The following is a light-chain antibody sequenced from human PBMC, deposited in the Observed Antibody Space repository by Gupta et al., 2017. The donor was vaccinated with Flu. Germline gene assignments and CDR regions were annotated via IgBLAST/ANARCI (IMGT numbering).Light chain of an antibody. CDR1: QSIGNW. CDR2: KAA. Sequence: DIQMTQSPSTLSASVGDRGTIICRASQSIGNWLAGYQQKPRKSPKLLSYKAANLEDGVISSVSGTGYGTEFTRTRTIMKADDFANEYGQQYNSSFGQGTKVEIK. V-gene: IGKV1-5*03. J-gene: IGKJ1*01. CDR3: QQYNSS.